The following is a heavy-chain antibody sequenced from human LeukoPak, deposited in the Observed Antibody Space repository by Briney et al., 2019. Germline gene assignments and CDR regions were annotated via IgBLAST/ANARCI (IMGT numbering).Heavy chain of an antibody. CDR2: INHSGST. V-gene: IGHV4-34*01. Sequence: SETLSLTCAVYGGSFSGYYWSWIRQPPGKGLEWIGEINHSGSTNYNPSLKSRVTISVDTSKNQISLKLSSVTAADTAVYYCARERIWGSYRYFDYWGQGTLVTVSS. CDR3: ARERIWGSYRYFDY. CDR1: GGSFSGYY. J-gene: IGHJ4*02. D-gene: IGHD3-16*02.